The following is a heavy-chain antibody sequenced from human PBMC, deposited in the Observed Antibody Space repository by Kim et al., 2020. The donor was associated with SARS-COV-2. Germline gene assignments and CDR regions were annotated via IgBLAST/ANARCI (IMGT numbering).Heavy chain of an antibody. J-gene: IGHJ4*02. CDR3: ARGRDTMVRGVMSGDCGY. D-gene: IGHD3-10*01. CDR1: GFTFSSYS. CDR2: ISSSSSYT. V-gene: IGHV3-21*01. Sequence: GGSLRLSCAASGFTFSSYSMNWVRQAPGKGLEWVSSISSSSSYTYYADSVKGRFTISRDNAKNSLYLQMNSLRAEDTAVYYCARGRDTMVRGVMSGDCGYWGQGTLVTVSS.